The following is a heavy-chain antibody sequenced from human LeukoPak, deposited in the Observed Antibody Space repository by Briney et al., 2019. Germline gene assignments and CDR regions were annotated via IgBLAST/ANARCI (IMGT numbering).Heavy chain of an antibody. Sequence: SETLSLTCNVPGGSISSYYWSWIRQPPGKGLEWIGYIYYSGGTNYNPSLKSRVTISVDTSKNQFSLNLTSVTAADTAVYYCARQEGWGILTGYYKHFDYWGQGALVTVSS. J-gene: IGHJ4*02. D-gene: IGHD3-9*01. CDR3: ARQEGWGILTGYYKHFDY. CDR1: GGSISSYY. CDR2: IYYSGGT. V-gene: IGHV4-59*08.